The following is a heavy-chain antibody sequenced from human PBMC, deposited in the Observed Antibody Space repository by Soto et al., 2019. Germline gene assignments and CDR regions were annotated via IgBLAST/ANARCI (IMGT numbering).Heavy chain of an antibody. J-gene: IGHJ4*02. Sequence: QITLKESGPPLVNPTQTLTLTCTFAGFSLRGDSVGVGWIRQPPGKALEWLAIIYWDDDKRYSPSLKRRLTITKDTSKNQVVLTMTNMDPVDTATYYCAHSRYNNGYCPFDSWGQGTLVTVSS. CDR1: GFSLRGDSVG. D-gene: IGHD5-18*01. CDR2: IYWDDDK. V-gene: IGHV2-5*02. CDR3: AHSRYNNGYCPFDS.